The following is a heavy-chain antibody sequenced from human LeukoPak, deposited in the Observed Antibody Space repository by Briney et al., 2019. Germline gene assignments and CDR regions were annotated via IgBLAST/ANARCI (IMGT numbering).Heavy chain of an antibody. CDR3: ATCSSKIGEDHFYYYYMDV. V-gene: IGHV1-24*01. Sequence: ASVKVSRKVSGSTVIELSMHWVRQAPGKGLEWMGGFDPEEGETTYARDFRGRITMTKDTSTDIVYMELRSLTSDDTAVYYCATCSSKIGEDHFYYYYMDVWGKGTTVTVSS. CDR1: GSTVIELS. J-gene: IGHJ6*03. CDR2: FDPEEGET. D-gene: IGHD6-13*01.